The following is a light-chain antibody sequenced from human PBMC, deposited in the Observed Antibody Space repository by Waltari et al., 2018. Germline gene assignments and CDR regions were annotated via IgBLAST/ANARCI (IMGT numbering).Light chain of an antibody. CDR3: QQYYASLLT. CDR2: WAS. Sequence: DIVMTLSPASLAVPLGARSTITCKSVPSVLYIYDNKNYLAWYQQKPGQPPKVLISWASTRESGVPDRFSGSGSGSDFTLTISSLQAEDVAVYYCQQYYASLLTFGGGTKVEIK. V-gene: IGKV4-1*01. CDR1: PSVLYIYDNKNY. J-gene: IGKJ4*01.